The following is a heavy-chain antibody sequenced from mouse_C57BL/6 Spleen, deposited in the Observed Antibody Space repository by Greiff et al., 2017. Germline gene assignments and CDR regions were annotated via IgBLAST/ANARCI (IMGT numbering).Heavy chain of an antibody. CDR3: ARSGVYNPGY. CDR2: INPNNGGT. D-gene: IGHD2-1*01. V-gene: IGHV1-26*01. Sequence: VQLQQSGPELVKPGASVKISCKASGYTFTDYYMNWVKQSHGKSLEWIGDINPNNGGTSYNQKFKGKATLTVDKSSSTAYMELRSLTSEDSAVYYCARSGVYNPGYWGQGTTLTVSS. J-gene: IGHJ2*01. CDR1: GYTFTDYY.